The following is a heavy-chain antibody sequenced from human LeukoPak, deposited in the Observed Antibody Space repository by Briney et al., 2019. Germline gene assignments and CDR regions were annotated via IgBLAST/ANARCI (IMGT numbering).Heavy chain of an antibody. CDR1: GGTFSSYA. CDR3: ARVPQRWLPSYYFDY. CDR2: IIPIFGTA. V-gene: IGHV1-69*05. J-gene: IGHJ4*02. Sequence: ASVKVSCKASGGTFSSYAISWVRQAPGQGLEWMGGIIPIFGTANYAQKFQGRVTITTDESTSTAYMELSSLRSEDTAVYYCARVPQRWLPSYYFDYWGQGTLVTVSS. D-gene: IGHD5-24*01.